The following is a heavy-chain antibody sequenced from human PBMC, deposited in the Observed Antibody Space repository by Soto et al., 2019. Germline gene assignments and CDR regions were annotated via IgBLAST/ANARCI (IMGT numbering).Heavy chain of an antibody. CDR1: GGSISRSSYY. V-gene: IGHV4-39*01. Sequence: PETLSLTCTVSGGSISRSSYYWGWIRQPPGKGLEWIGSIYYSGSTYYNPSLKSRVTISVDTSKHQFSLKLSSVTAADPAVYYCARWLFRGPRGFKGGRMTVWGRGRTVT. D-gene: IGHD6-19*01. CDR2: IYYSGST. J-gene: IGHJ6*02. CDR3: ARWLFRGPRGFKGGRMTV.